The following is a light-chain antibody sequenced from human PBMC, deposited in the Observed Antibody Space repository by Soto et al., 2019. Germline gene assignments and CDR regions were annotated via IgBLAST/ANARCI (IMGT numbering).Light chain of an antibody. V-gene: IGLV1-44*01. CDR3: AAWADSLNVLSV. CDR1: RSSIGPNA. CDR2: NNN. Sequence: QSVLTQPPSAAATPGQRVTISGSGSRSSIGPNAVNWYQQLPGTAPRLLIYNNNQRPSGDPDRFSGSKSGTSASLAISGVQSDAEATYFCAAWADSLNVLSVFGTGTKVTVL. J-gene: IGLJ1*01.